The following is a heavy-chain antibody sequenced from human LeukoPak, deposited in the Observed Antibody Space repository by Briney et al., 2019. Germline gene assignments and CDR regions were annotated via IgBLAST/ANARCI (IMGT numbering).Heavy chain of an antibody. Sequence: GQSLQISSQGSGSNFTSYWIGWVRQMPGKGLGWMGIIYPGDSDTRYSPSFQGQVTISADKSITTAYLQWSSLKVSDTAMYYCARLILRYFDWPTPFYFDYWGQGTLVTVSS. CDR3: ARLILRYFDWPTPFYFDY. CDR2: IYPGDSDT. D-gene: IGHD3-9*01. CDR1: GSNFTSYW. J-gene: IGHJ4*02. V-gene: IGHV5-51*01.